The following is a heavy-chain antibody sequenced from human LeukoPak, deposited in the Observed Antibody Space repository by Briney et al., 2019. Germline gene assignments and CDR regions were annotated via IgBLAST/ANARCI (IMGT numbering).Heavy chain of an antibody. CDR1: GFTFGSYS. V-gene: IGHV3-48*01. CDR3: AREVAYCGGDCSGGWFDP. CDR2: ISGTTGII. D-gene: IGHD2-21*02. Sequence: QPGGSLRLSCAASGFTFGSYSMNWVRQAPGKGLEWLSYISGTTGIIYYADSVKGRFTISRDNAKNSLYLQMNSLRAEDTAVYYCAREVAYCGGDCSGGWFDPWGQGTLVTVSS. J-gene: IGHJ5*02.